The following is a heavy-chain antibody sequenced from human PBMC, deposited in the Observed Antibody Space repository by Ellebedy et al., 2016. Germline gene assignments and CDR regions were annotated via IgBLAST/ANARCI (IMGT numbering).Heavy chain of an antibody. V-gene: IGHV3-23*01. CDR1: GFTFSTYG. CDR3: AKGDGQQPQVFDY. J-gene: IGHJ4*02. D-gene: IGHD6-13*01. Sequence: GGSLRLSCAASGFTFSTYGMTWVRQAPGKGLEWVSTISGTASGAFDADSAYYADSVKGRFTISRDNSRNTLCLQMNSLRVEDTAVYYCAKGDGQQPQVFDYWGQGTLVTVSS. CDR2: ISGTASGAFDADSA.